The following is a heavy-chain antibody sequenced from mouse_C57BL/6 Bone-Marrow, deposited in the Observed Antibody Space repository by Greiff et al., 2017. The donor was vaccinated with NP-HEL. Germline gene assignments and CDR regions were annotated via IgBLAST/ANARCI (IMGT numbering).Heavy chain of an antibody. CDR3: ARAPSYYGNAY. D-gene: IGHD2-10*01. CDR2: IYPRSGNT. Sequence: VQLQQSGAELARPGASVKLSCKASGYTFTSYGISWVKQRTGQGLEWIGEIYPRSGNTYHNEKFKGKATLTADKSSSTAYMELRSLTSEDSAVYFCARAPSYYGNAYWGQGTTLTVSS. J-gene: IGHJ2*01. V-gene: IGHV1-81*01. CDR1: GYTFTSYG.